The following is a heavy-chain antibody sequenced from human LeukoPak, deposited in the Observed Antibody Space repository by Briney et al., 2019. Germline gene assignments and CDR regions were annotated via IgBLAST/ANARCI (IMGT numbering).Heavy chain of an antibody. CDR2: IYYTGSA. CDR3: TSLRNGWELTD. D-gene: IGHD4-23*01. V-gene: IGHV4-39*01. J-gene: IGHJ4*02. Sequence: SETLSLTCSVSGGSISDSSYYWGWIRQPPRKGLESIGRIYYTGSAHYNPSLKSRVTISIDTSRDQFSLKLSSVTAADTAVYYCTSLRNGWELTDWGQGTLVTVSS. CDR1: GGSISDSSYY.